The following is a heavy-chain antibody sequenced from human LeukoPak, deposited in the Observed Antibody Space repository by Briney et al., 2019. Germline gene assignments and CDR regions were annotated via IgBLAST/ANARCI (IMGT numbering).Heavy chain of an antibody. CDR1: GFTFSSYS. Sequence: GGSLRLSCAASGFTFSSYSMNWVRQARGKGLEWVSSISSSSSYIYYADSVKGRFTISRDNAKNSLYLQMNSLRAEDTAVYYCARESAAGYGMGVWGQGTTVTVSS. J-gene: IGHJ6*02. CDR3: ARESAAGYGMGV. V-gene: IGHV3-21*01. CDR2: ISSSSSYI. D-gene: IGHD6-25*01.